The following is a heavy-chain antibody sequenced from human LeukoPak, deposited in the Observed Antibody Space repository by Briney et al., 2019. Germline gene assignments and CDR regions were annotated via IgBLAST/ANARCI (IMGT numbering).Heavy chain of an antibody. CDR3: ARDVGRAAATSDFDY. CDR2: INHSGST. D-gene: IGHD6-13*01. CDR1: GGSFSGYY. Sequence: SETLSLTCAVYGGSFSGYYWSWIRQPPGKGLEWIGEINHSGSTNYDPSLKSRITISVDTSKNQFSLKLTSVTAADTAVYYCARDVGRAAATSDFDYWGQGTLVTVSS. J-gene: IGHJ4*02. V-gene: IGHV4-34*01.